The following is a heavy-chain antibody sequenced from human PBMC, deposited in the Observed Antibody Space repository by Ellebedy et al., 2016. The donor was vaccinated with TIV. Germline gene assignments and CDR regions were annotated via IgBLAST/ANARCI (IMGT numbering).Heavy chain of an antibody. CDR3: ARISRDAFDI. Sequence: SGPTLVKPTQTLTLTCTLSGLSVNSNGLRVSWFRQPPGKALEWLARIDWDDDTFYSKSLRTRLTISKDISKNQVVLTMTVMDPVYTGTYYCARISRDAFDIWGQGTTVLVSS. CDR2: IDWDDDT. CDR1: GLSVNSNGLR. V-gene: IGHV2-70*04. J-gene: IGHJ3*02.